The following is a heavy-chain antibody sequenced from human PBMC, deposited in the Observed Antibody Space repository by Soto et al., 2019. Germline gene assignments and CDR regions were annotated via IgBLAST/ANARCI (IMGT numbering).Heavy chain of an antibody. CDR3: ARDHHRYSGYDYVDY. D-gene: IGHD5-12*01. V-gene: IGHV3-11*05. CDR1: GFTFGDYY. J-gene: IGHJ4*02. CDR2: ISSSSSYT. Sequence: NPGGSLRLSCAASGFTFGDYYMSWIRQAPGKGLEWVSYISSSSSYTNYADSVKGRFTISRDNAKNSLYLQLNNLRAEDTAVYYCARDHHRYSGYDYVDYWGQGTLVTVPS.